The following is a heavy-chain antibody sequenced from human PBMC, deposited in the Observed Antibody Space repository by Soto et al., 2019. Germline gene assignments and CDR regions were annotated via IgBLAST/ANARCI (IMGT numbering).Heavy chain of an antibody. D-gene: IGHD2-8*01. CDR3: AKDAFSTPSNS. Sequence: GGSLRLSCAASRFSFSIYWMSWVRQAPGKGLEWVANINQDAGAKYYVDSVKGRFTISRDNAKNSLFLQMSSLRVEDTGLYFCAKDAFSTPSNSWGQGTLVTVSS. J-gene: IGHJ5*02. CDR1: RFSFSIYW. V-gene: IGHV3-7*03. CDR2: INQDAGAK.